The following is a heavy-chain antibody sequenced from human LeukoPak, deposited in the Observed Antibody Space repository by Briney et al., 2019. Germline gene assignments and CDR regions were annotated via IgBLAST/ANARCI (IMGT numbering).Heavy chain of an antibody. CDR3: AKESTGSSPDY. Sequence: QPGGSLRLSCAASGFTFSNYGMSWLRQAPGKALEWVSAITGSGDDAYYADSVHGRFTMSRDNSKSTLYLQMNSLRVEDTALYYCAKESTGSSPDYWGQGTLVTVSS. J-gene: IGHJ4*02. CDR2: ITGSGDDA. D-gene: IGHD1-26*01. CDR1: GFTFSNYG. V-gene: IGHV3-23*01.